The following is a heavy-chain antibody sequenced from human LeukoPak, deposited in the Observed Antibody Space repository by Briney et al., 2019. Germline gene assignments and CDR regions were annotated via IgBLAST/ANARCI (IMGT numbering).Heavy chain of an antibody. J-gene: IGHJ4*02. CDR1: GFTFSSYS. CDR3: AREYRIAVAGTERGY. Sequence: GGSLRLSCAASGFTFSSYSMNWVRQAPGKGLEWVSSISSSSSYIYYADSVKGRFTISRDNAKNSLYLQMNSLRAEDTAVYYCAREYRIAVAGTERGYWGQGTLVTVSS. V-gene: IGHV3-21*01. D-gene: IGHD6-19*01. CDR2: ISSSSSYI.